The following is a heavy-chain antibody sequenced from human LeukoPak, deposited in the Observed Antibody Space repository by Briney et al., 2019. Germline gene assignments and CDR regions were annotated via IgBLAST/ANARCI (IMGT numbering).Heavy chain of an antibody. CDR1: GGSFSGYY. D-gene: IGHD3-3*01. Sequence: SETLSLTCAVYGGSFSGYYWSWIRQPPGKGLEWIGEINHSGSTNYNPSLKSRVTISVDTSKNQFSLKLSSVTAADTAVYYCARHRQEDYDFWSGPLLHWGQGTLVTVSS. CDR3: ARHRQEDYDFWSGPLLH. CDR2: INHSGST. J-gene: IGHJ4*02. V-gene: IGHV4-34*01.